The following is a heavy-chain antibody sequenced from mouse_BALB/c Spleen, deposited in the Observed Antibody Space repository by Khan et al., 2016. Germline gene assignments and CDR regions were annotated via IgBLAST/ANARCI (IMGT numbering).Heavy chain of an antibody. J-gene: IGHJ1*01. CDR1: AFNIKDTN. CDR2: IDPANGNT. Sequence: VQLQQSGAEIVKPGASVKLSCTASAFNIKDTNMHWVKQGPEQGLEWIGRIDPANGNTNYDPKFQGKATITTETSSNTAFLQLSSLTSEDTAVYYCASRTRPPRYFDVWGAGTTVTVSS. V-gene: IGHV14-3*02. CDR3: ASRTRPPRYFDV.